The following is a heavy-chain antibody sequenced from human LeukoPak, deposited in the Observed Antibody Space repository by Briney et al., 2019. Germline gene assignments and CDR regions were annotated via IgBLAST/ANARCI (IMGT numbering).Heavy chain of an antibody. J-gene: IGHJ4*02. CDR2: ISAYNGNT. CDR1: GYTFTSYG. V-gene: IGHV1-18*01. Sequence: ASVKVSCKASGYTFTSYGISWVRQAPGQGLEWMGWISAYNGNTNYARKLQGRVTMTTDTSTSTAYMELRSLRSDDTAVYYCARGTLVLRFLEWLFPEDYWGQGTLVTVSS. CDR3: ARGTLVLRFLEWLFPEDY. D-gene: IGHD3-3*01.